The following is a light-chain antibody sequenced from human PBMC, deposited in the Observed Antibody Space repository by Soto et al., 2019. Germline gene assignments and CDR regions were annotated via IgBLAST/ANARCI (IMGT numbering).Light chain of an antibody. Sequence: EIVLTQSPGTLSLSPGERATLSCRASQSVSSIFLAWYQQKPDQAPRLLIYGASSRATGIPDRFSGSGSGTDFTLTISRLEPEDFAVYYCQQYESSWTFGHGTKVEIK. J-gene: IGKJ1*01. CDR1: QSVSSIF. CDR2: GAS. CDR3: QQYESSWT. V-gene: IGKV3-20*01.